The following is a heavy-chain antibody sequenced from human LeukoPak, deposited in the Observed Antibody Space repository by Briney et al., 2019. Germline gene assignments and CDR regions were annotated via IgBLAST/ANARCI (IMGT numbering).Heavy chain of an antibody. D-gene: IGHD1-26*01. V-gene: IGHV3-33*01. J-gene: IGHJ3*02. CDR2: IWNDGSEE. CDR3: AFEIGRSQGAFDI. Sequence: GGSLRLSCAASAFVFSKFCMHWVRQTPGKGLEWVAAIWNDGSEEDYADSVKGRFTIFSDNSKNTLYLQMNSLRAEDTAVYYCAFEIGRSQGAFDIWGQGTMITVSS. CDR1: AFVFSKFC.